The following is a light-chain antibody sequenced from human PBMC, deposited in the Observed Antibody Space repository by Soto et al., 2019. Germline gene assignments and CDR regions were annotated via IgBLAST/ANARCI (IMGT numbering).Light chain of an antibody. J-gene: IGKJ5*01. Sequence: EGVLTQFPTTLFVSSREKAIVFFWASQSVNSLLAWYQQKPGQAPRLLIYSTSTRATDTPARFSGSGSGTEFALTISSLQSEDFAVYFCQQYNQWPITFGQGTRLEIK. CDR1: QSVNSL. V-gene: IGKV3-15*01. CDR3: QQYNQWPIT. CDR2: STS.